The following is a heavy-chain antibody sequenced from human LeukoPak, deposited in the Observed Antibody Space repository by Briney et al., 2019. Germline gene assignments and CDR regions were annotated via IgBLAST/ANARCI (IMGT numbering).Heavy chain of an antibody. CDR1: GGSISSGSYY. D-gene: IGHD1-26*01. Sequence: SETLSLTCTVSGGSISSGSYYWSWIRQPAGKGLEWIGRIYTSGSTNYNPSLKSRVTISVDTSKNQFSLKLYSVTAADTAMYYCAREDSAISDNAFDIWGQGTLVTISS. V-gene: IGHV4-61*02. CDR3: AREDSAISDNAFDI. CDR2: IYTSGST. J-gene: IGHJ3*02.